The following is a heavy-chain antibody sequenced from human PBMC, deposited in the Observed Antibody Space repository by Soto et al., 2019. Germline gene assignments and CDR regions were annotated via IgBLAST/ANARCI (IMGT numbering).Heavy chain of an antibody. D-gene: IGHD6-19*01. Sequence: PGGSLRLSCAASGFTFSSYGMHWVRQAPGKGLEWVAVISYDGSNKYYADSVKGRFTISRDNSKNTLYLQMNSLRAEDTAVYYCAKGPKYSSGTFDYWGQGTLVTVSS. CDR1: GFTFSSYG. V-gene: IGHV3-30*18. CDR2: ISYDGSNK. CDR3: AKGPKYSSGTFDY. J-gene: IGHJ4*02.